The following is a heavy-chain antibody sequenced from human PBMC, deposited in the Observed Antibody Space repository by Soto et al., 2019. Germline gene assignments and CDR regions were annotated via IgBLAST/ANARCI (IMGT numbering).Heavy chain of an antibody. J-gene: IGHJ4*02. V-gene: IGHV6-1*01. CDR1: GDSVSSNSAA. CDR3: ARGGYYYGSGRGYLDY. CDR2: TYYRSKWYN. D-gene: IGHD3-10*01. Sequence: SQTLSLTCAISGDSVSSNSAAWNWIRQSPSRGLEWLGRTYYRSKWYNDYAVSVKSRITINPDTSKNQFSLQLNSVTPEDTAVYYCARGGYYYGSGRGYLDYWGQGTLVTVSS.